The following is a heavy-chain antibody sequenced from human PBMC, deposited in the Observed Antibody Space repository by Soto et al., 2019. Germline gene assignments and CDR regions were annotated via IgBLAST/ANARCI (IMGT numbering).Heavy chain of an antibody. CDR3: ATEGSGYYDAFDI. V-gene: IGHV4-59*01. Sequence: PSETLSLTCTVSGGSISSYYWSWIRQPPGKGLEWIGYIYYSGSTNYNPSLKSRVTISVDTSKNQFSLKLSSVTAADTAVYYCATEGSGYYDAFDIWGQGTXVTVAS. CDR1: GGSISSYY. CDR2: IYYSGST. J-gene: IGHJ3*02. D-gene: IGHD3-3*01.